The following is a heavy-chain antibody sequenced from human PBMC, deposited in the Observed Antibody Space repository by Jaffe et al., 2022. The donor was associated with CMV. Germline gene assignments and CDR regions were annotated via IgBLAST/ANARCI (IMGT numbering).Heavy chain of an antibody. V-gene: IGHV3-73*01. J-gene: IGHJ6*03. CDR1: GFTFSGSA. D-gene: IGHD3-10*01. CDR3: TRLVLWFGASAYMDV. CDR2: IRSKANSYAT. Sequence: EVQLVESGGGLVQPGGSLKLSCAASGFTFSGSAMHWVRQASGKGLEWVGRIRSKANSYATAYAASVKGRFTISRDDSKNTAYLQMNSLKTEDTAVYYCTRLVLWFGASAYMDVWGKGTTVTVSS.